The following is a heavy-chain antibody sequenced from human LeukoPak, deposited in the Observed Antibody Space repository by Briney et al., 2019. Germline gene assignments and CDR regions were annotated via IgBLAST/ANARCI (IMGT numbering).Heavy chain of an antibody. J-gene: IGHJ1*01. Sequence: SVKVSCKASGGTFISYAISWVRQAPGQGLEWMGRIIPIFGTANYAQKFQGRVTITTDESTSTAYTELSSLRSEDTAVYYCALTVSSSWYGYFQHWGQGTLVTVSS. CDR2: IIPIFGTA. V-gene: IGHV1-69*05. CDR1: GGTFISYA. CDR3: ALTVSSSWYGYFQH. D-gene: IGHD6-13*01.